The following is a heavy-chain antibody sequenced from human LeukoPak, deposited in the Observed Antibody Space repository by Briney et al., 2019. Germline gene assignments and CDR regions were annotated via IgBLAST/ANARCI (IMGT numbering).Heavy chain of an antibody. Sequence: ASGPTLVNPTQTLTLTCTFSGFSLSTSGVGVGWIRQPPGKALEWLARIDWDDDKYYSTSLKTRLTISKDTSKNQVVLTMTNMDPVDTATYYCARILADYGDYVGSDYYYYYYMDVWGKGTTVTVSS. V-gene: IGHV2-70*11. CDR3: ARILADYGDYVGSDYYYYYYMDV. J-gene: IGHJ6*03. CDR1: GFSLSTSGVG. D-gene: IGHD4-17*01. CDR2: IDWDDDK.